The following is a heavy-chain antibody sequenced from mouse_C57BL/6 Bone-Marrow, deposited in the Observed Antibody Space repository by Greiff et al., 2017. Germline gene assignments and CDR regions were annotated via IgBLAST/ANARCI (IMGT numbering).Heavy chain of an antibody. D-gene: IGHD2-1*01. CDR3: ARGGLLIYYGNYYAMDY. V-gene: IGHV1-67*01. CDR2: ISTYYGDA. CDR1: GYTFTDYA. J-gene: IGHJ4*01. Sequence: QVQLQQSGPELVRPGVSVKISCKGSGYTFTDYAMHWVKQSHAKSLEWIGVISTYYGDASYNQKFKDKATMTVDKSSSTAYMELARLTSEDSAVSYCARGGLLIYYGNYYAMDYWGQGTSVTVSS.